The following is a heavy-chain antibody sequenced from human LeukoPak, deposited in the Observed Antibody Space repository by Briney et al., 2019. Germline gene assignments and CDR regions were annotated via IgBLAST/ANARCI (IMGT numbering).Heavy chain of an antibody. CDR2: IIPILGIA. D-gene: IGHD3-3*01. J-gene: IGHJ3*02. Sequence: SEKVSCKASGGTFSSYTISWVRQAPGQGLEWMGRIIPILGIANYAQKFQGRVTITADKSTSTAYMELSSLRSEDTAVYYCARSRFLEWLLPNDAFDIWGQGTMVTVSS. CDR1: GGTFSSYT. CDR3: ARSRFLEWLLPNDAFDI. V-gene: IGHV1-69*02.